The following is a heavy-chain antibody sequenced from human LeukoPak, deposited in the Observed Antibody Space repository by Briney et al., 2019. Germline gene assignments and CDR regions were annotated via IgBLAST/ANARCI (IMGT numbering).Heavy chain of an antibody. Sequence: PGGSLRLSCAASGFTFSSYAMSWIRQPPGKGLEWIRSIYYSGTTYYNPSLKSRVTISVDASENQFSLKLRSVTAADTAVYYCARDQRITMVPASNWFDPWGQGTLVTVSS. V-gene: IGHV4-39*07. J-gene: IGHJ5*02. CDR1: GFTFSSYA. CDR3: ARDQRITMVPASNWFDP. D-gene: IGHD3-10*01. CDR2: IYYSGTT.